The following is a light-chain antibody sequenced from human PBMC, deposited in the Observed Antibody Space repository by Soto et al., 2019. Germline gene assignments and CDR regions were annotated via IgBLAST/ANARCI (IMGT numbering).Light chain of an antibody. Sequence: QSVLTQPPSASGSPGQSVTISCTGTSSDVGGYNYVSWYQQHPGKAPKLMIYEVSKRPSGVPDRFSGSKSGNTASLTISGLQAEDEADYHCCSYAGTYTLWVFGGGTKLTVL. CDR2: EVS. V-gene: IGLV2-8*01. CDR1: SSDVGGYNY. CDR3: CSYAGTYTLWV. J-gene: IGLJ3*02.